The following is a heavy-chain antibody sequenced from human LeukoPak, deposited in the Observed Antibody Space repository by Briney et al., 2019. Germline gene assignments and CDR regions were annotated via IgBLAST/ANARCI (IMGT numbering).Heavy chain of an antibody. Sequence: PETLSLTCTVSGGSISSYYWSWIRQPPGKGLEWIGYIYYSGSTNYNPSLKSRVTISVDTSKNQFSLKLSSVTAADTAVYYCAREDGDYVGWFDYWGQGTLVTVSS. CDR2: IYYSGST. CDR1: GGSISSYY. J-gene: IGHJ4*02. D-gene: IGHD4-17*01. V-gene: IGHV4-59*01. CDR3: AREDGDYVGWFDY.